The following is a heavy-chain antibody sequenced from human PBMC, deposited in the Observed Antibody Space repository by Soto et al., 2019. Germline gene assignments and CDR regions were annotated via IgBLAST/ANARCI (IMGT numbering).Heavy chain of an antibody. J-gene: IGHJ6*02. CDR2: INPNSGVA. CDR3: ARQGSGTEYPQYFYYGMDV. V-gene: IGHV1-2*02. D-gene: IGHD6-19*01. CDR1: GYTFTAYY. Sequence: QVQLVQSGAEVEKPGASVRVSCKTSGYTFTAYYIPWVRQAPGRGLEWMGWINPNSGVANYAQNFQGRVTMTRDTSISTVYLDLSKMRSEDTTVYYCARQGSGTEYPQYFYYGMDVWGQGTTAAAAS.